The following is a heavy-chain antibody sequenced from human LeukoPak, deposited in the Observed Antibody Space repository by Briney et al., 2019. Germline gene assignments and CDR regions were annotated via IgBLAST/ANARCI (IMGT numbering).Heavy chain of an antibody. V-gene: IGHV3-23*01. D-gene: IGHD5-18*01. CDR3: AKAKGGYSYGYYPIGY. CDR1: GFTFSSYA. J-gene: IGHJ4*02. CDR2: ISGSGGST. Sequence: PGGSLRLSCAASGFTFSSYAMSWVRQAPGKGLEWVSAISGSGGSTYYADSVKGRFTISRDNSKNTLYLQMNSLRAEDTAVYYCAKAKGGYSYGYYPIGYWGQGTLVTVSS.